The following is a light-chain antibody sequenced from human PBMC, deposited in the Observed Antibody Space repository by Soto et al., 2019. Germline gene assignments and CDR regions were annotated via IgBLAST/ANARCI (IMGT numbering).Light chain of an antibody. Sequence: QSALTQPPSVSGAPGQRVTISCTGSSSNIGAGYEVHWYQQPPGTAPKLLIYGNSNRPSGVPERFSGSNSGTSASLAITGLQAEDEADYYCQSYDSSLNGVVFGGGTKLTVL. J-gene: IGLJ2*01. CDR2: GNS. CDR1: SSNIGAGYE. CDR3: QSYDSSLNGVV. V-gene: IGLV1-40*01.